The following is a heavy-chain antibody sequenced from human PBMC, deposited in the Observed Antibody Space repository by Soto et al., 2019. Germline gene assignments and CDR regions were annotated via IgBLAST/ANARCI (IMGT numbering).Heavy chain of an antibody. CDR3: ARHNFYGSEGAYH. CDR2: IYHSGGT. J-gene: IGHJ5*02. V-gene: IGHV4-4*02. CDR1: GGSISSSDW. Sequence: QVQLQESGPGLVKPSGTLSLTCVVSGGSISSSDWWSWVRQPPGKGLEWIGEIYHSGGTNYKPSLKSRVTISGDKANNQFSLKLRSVTGADTAVYYCARHNFYGSEGAYHWGQGTLVTVSS. D-gene: IGHD3-10*01.